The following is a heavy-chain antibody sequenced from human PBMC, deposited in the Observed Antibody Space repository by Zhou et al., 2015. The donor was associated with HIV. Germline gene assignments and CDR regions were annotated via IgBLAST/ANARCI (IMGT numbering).Heavy chain of an antibody. V-gene: IGHV1-69*01. CDR2: IIPTFGAA. CDR3: ARPPAPVAGHGVLDY. J-gene: IGHJ4*02. Sequence: QVHLVQSGAEVKKPGSSVKVSCKASGGTFSSYGITWVRQAPGQGLEWMGGIIPTFGAAHYAQTFQGRVIITADESTTTVYMELSSLRIDDTAVYYCARPPAPVAGHGVLDYWGQGTLGHRLL. D-gene: IGHD6-19*01. CDR1: GGTFSSYG.